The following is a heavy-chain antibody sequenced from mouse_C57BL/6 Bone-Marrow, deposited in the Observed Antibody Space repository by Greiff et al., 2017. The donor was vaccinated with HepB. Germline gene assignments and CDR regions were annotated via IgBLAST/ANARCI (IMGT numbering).Heavy chain of an antibody. D-gene: IGHD1-1*01. J-gene: IGHJ2*01. CDR3: TRGYGSSYLYYFDY. Sequence: EVQLQQSGTVLARPGASVKMSCKTSGYTFTSYWMHWVKQRPGQGLEWIGAIYPGNSDTSYNQKFKGKAKLTAVTSASTAYMELSSLTNEDSAVYYCTRGYGSSYLYYFDYWGQGTTLTVSS. V-gene: IGHV1-5*01. CDR1: GYTFTSYW. CDR2: IYPGNSDT.